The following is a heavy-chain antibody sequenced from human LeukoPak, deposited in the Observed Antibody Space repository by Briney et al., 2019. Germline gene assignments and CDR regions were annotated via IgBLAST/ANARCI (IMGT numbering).Heavy chain of an antibody. V-gene: IGHV3-7*01. CDR3: AKDAGYSSGWPLFDY. D-gene: IGHD6-19*01. J-gene: IGHJ4*02. CDR1: GFTFSRYW. CDR2: IKQDGSEK. Sequence: GGSLRLSCAASGFTFSRYWMSCVRQAPGKGLEWVANIKQDGSEKYYADSVKGRFTISRDNSKNTLYLQMNSRRAEDTAVYYCAKDAGYSSGWPLFDYWGQGTLVTVSS.